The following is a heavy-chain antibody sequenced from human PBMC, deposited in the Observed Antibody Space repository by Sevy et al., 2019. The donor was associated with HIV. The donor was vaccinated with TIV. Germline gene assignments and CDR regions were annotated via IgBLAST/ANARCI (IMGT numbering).Heavy chain of an antibody. CDR2: IYYSGST. CDR3: ARDSSGWYRRIDY. Sequence: SETLSLTCTVSGGSVSSGSYYWSWIRQPPGKGLEWIGYIYYSGSTSYNPSLKSRVTISVDTSKNQFSLKLSSVTAADTAVYYCARDSSGWYRRIDYWGQGTLVTVSS. V-gene: IGHV4-61*01. D-gene: IGHD6-19*01. J-gene: IGHJ4*02. CDR1: GGSVSSGSYY.